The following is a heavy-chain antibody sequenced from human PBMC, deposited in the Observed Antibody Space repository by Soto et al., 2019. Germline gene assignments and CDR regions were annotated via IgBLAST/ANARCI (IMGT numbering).Heavy chain of an antibody. D-gene: IGHD4-17*01. CDR2: IYYSGST. J-gene: IGHJ4*02. Sequence: SETLSLSCTVSGVSISSRGYYWGWIRQPPGKGLEWIGTIYYSGSTYYNPSLKSRVTISVDTSKNQFSLKLSSVTAADTAVYYCARQFSVYGDYGRYFDFWGQGTLVTVSS. CDR3: ARQFSVYGDYGRYFDF. V-gene: IGHV4-39*01. CDR1: GVSISSRGYY.